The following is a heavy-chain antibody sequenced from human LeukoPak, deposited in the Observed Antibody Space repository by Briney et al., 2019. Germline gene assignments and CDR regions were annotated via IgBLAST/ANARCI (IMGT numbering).Heavy chain of an antibody. CDR2: IIPIFGTA. V-gene: IGHV1-69*13. J-gene: IGHJ5*02. CDR3: ARGHASYWFDP. Sequence: SVKVSCKASGGTFSGYAISWVRQAPGQGLEWMGGIIPIFGTANYAQKFQGRVTITADESTSTAYMELSSLRSEDTAVYYCARGHASYWFDPWGQGTLVTVSS. CDR1: GGTFSGYA.